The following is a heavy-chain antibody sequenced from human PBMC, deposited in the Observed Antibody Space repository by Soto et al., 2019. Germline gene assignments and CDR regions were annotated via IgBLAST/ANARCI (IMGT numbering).Heavy chain of an antibody. J-gene: IGHJ6*02. D-gene: IGHD6-13*01. CDR1: GFTFSSYA. V-gene: IGHV3-23*01. Sequence: VQLLESGGGLVQPGGSLRLSCAASGFTFSSYAMSWVRQAPGKGLEWVSTISGSDGSTYYAGSVKGRFTISRDNSKNTLYLQMNSLRAEDTAVFYCAKVRSRYSSNGVDVWGQGTTVTVSS. CDR3: AKVRSRYSSNGVDV. CDR2: ISGSDGST.